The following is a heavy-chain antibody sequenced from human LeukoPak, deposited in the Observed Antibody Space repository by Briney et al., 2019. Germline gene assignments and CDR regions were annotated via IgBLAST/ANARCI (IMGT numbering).Heavy chain of an antibody. CDR2: ISGSGGST. Sequence: GGSLRLSCAASGFTFSSYAMSWVRQAPGKGLEWVSAISGSGGSTYYADSVKGRFTISRDNSKNTLYLQMNSLRAEDTAVYYCARRRRDCSSTSCYPEIFDYWGQGTLVTVSS. J-gene: IGHJ4*02. D-gene: IGHD2-2*01. CDR3: ARRRRDCSSTSCYPEIFDY. V-gene: IGHV3-23*01. CDR1: GFTFSSYA.